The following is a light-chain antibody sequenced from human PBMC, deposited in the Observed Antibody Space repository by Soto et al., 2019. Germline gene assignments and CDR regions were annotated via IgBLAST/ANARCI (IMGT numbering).Light chain of an antibody. Sequence: EIVLTQSPGTLSLSPGEEVTLTCRASQAVTDSYVAWYKQKPGQAPTLLIFGTFNRATGIPDRFSATGSGTDFTLTITTLEPEDFAVYYCQYYGWPPYTFGLWTKLEIK. CDR3: QYYGWPPYT. V-gene: IGKV3-20*01. CDR2: GTF. CDR1: QAVTDSY. J-gene: IGKJ2*01.